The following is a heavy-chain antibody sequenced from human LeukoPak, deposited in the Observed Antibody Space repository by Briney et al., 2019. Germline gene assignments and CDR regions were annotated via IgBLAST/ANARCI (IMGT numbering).Heavy chain of an antibody. CDR2: IYYSGST. CDR1: GGSISSSNW. J-gene: IGHJ4*02. V-gene: IGHV4-4*02. D-gene: IGHD4-23*01. CDR3: ARDNGGRSGYLGY. Sequence: SGTLSLTCAVSGGSISSSNWWSWVRQPPGKGLEWIGSIYYSGSTYYNPSLKSRVTISVDTSKNQFSLKLSSVTAADTAVYYCARDNGGRSGYLGYWGQGTLVTVSS.